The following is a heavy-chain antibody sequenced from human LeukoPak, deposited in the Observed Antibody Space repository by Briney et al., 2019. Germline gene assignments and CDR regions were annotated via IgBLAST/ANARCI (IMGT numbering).Heavy chain of an antibody. CDR2: ISSSGSTI. Sequence: GGSLRLSCVASGFTFSNYSINWVRQAPGKGLEWVSYISSSGSTIYYADSVKGRFTISRDNAKNSLYLQMNSLRAEDTAVYYCATDPYYYDSSGYSTWGQGTLVTVSS. CDR3: ATDPYYYDSSGYST. V-gene: IGHV3-48*04. CDR1: GFTFSNYS. J-gene: IGHJ5*02. D-gene: IGHD3-22*01.